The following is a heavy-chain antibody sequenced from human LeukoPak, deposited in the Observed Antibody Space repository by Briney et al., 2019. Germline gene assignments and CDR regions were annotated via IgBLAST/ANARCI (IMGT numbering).Heavy chain of an antibody. CDR3: ARDRYSSGWYSDY. CDR1: GYTFTGYY. D-gene: IGHD6-19*01. CDR2: INPNSGGT. V-gene: IGHV1-2*02. J-gene: IGHJ4*02. Sequence: VASVKVSCKASGYTFTGYYMHWVRQAPGQGLVWMGWINPNSGGTNYAQKFQGRVTMTRDTSISTAYMELSRLRSDDTAVYYCARDRYSSGWYSDYWGQGTLVTVSS.